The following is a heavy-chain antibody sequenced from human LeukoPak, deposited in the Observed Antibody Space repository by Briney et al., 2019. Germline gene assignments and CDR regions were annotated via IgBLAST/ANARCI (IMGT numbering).Heavy chain of an antibody. CDR3: ARDSSGYYYLDY. J-gene: IGHJ4*02. D-gene: IGHD3-22*01. CDR1: GGSISSYY. CDR2: IYTSGST. V-gene: IGHV4-4*07. Sequence: SETLSLTCTVSGGSISSYYWSWVRQPAGKGLEWIGRIYTSGSTNYNPSLKSRVTTSVDKSKNQFSLKLSSVTAADTAVYYCARDSSGYYYLDYWGQGTLVTVSS.